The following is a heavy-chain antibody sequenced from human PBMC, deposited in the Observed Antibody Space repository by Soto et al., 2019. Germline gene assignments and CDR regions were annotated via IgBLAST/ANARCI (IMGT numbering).Heavy chain of an antibody. V-gene: IGHV3-30-3*01. CDR1: GFTFSSYA. Sequence: SGGSLRLSCAASGFTFSSYAMHWVRQAPGKGLEWVAVISYDGSNKYYADSVKGRFTISRDNSKNTLYLQMNSLRAEDTAVYYCATEPDFWSGYEFDYWGQGTLVTVSS. J-gene: IGHJ4*02. D-gene: IGHD3-3*01. CDR2: ISYDGSNK. CDR3: ATEPDFWSGYEFDY.